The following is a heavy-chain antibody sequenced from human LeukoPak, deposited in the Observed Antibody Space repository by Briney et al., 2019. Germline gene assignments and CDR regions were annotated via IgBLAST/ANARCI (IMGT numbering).Heavy chain of an antibody. D-gene: IGHD4-17*01. CDR1: GFTFSSYG. J-gene: IGHJ1*01. Sequence: PGGSLRLSCAASGFTFSSYGMSWVRQAPGKGLEWVSAISGSGGSTYYADSVKGRFTISRDNSKNTLYLQMNSLRVEDTAVFYCAKEIYGDPTGGRFQHWGQGTLVTVSS. CDR3: AKEIYGDPTGGRFQH. CDR2: ISGSGGST. V-gene: IGHV3-23*01.